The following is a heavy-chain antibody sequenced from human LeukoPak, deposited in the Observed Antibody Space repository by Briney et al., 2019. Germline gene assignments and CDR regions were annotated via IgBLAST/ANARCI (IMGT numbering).Heavy chain of an antibody. CDR2: IIPIFGIA. V-gene: IGHV1-69*04. CDR1: GGTFSSYA. D-gene: IGHD2-2*01. J-gene: IGHJ4*02. CDR3: AREELYCSGTSCYSIRYYFDY. Sequence: ASVKVSCKASGGTFSSYAISWVRQAPGQGLEWMGRIIPIFGIANYAQKFQGRVTITADKSTSTAYMELSSLRSEDTAVYYCAREELYCSGTSCYSIRYYFDYWGQGTLVTVSS.